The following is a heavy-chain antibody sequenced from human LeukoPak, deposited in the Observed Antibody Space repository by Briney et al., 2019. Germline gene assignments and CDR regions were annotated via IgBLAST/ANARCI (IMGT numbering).Heavy chain of an antibody. V-gene: IGHV1-69*04. Sequence: SVKVSCKASGGTFSSYAISWVRQAHGQGLEWMGRIIPIPGIANYAQKFQGRVTITADKSTSTAYVELSSLRSEDTAVYYCAREGRWLQHPWGQGTLVPVSS. CDR1: GGTFSSYA. CDR2: IIPIPGIA. J-gene: IGHJ5*02. CDR3: AREGRWLQHP. D-gene: IGHD5-24*01.